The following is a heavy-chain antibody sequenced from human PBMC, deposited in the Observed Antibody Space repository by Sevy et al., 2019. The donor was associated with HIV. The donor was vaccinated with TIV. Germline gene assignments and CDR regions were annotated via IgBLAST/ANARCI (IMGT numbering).Heavy chain of an antibody. CDR1: GGSITSIY. CDR2: IHYNGHI. V-gene: IGHV4-59*08. J-gene: IGHJ5*02. Sequence: SETLSLTCTVSGGSITSIYWNWIRQPPGKELEWMANIHYNGHINYNPSLTSRVTLSLDTSKNQFSLRLSSVTAADTAMYYCEGENAWGRGYTWGQGTLVTVSS. CDR3: EGENAWGRGYT. D-gene: IGHD6-25*01.